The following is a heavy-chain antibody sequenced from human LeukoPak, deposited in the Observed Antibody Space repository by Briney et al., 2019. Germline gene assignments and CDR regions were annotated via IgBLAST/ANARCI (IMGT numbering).Heavy chain of an antibody. CDR1: GFTVSSNY. V-gene: IGHV3-23*01. J-gene: IGHJ4*02. Sequence: PGGSLRLSCAASGFTVSSNYMSWVRQAPGKGLEWVSAISGSGGSTYYADSVRGRLTISRDNSKNTLYLQMNSLRAEDTAVYYCAEFPPWSYGSQDFDYWGQGTLVTVSS. D-gene: IGHD5-18*01. CDR2: ISGSGGST. CDR3: AEFPPWSYGSQDFDY.